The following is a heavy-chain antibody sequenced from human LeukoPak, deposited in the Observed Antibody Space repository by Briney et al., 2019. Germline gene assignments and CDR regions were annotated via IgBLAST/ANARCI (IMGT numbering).Heavy chain of an antibody. D-gene: IGHD6-13*01. J-gene: IGHJ4*02. CDR3: AKAPIAAAGPYYFDY. Sequence: GGSPRLSCAASGFTFSSYAMSWVRQAPGKGLEWVSAISGSGGSTYYADSVKGRFTISRDNSKNTLYLQMNSLRAEDTAVYYCAKAPIAAAGPYYFDYWGQGTLVTVSS. V-gene: IGHV3-23*01. CDR2: ISGSGGST. CDR1: GFTFSSYA.